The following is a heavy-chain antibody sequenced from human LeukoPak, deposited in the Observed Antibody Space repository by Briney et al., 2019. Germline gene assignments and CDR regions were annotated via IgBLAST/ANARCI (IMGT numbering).Heavy chain of an antibody. V-gene: IGHV4-31*03. CDR2: IYYSGST. J-gene: IGHJ3*02. CDR3: ARDSGSGGAFDI. CDR1: GGSISSGGYY. D-gene: IGHD2-15*01. Sequence: TLSLTCTVSGGSISSGGYYWSWIRQHPGKGLEWIGYIYYSGSTYYNPSLKSRVTMSVDTSKNQFSLKLSSVTAADTAVYYCARDSGSGGAFDIWGQGTMVTVSS.